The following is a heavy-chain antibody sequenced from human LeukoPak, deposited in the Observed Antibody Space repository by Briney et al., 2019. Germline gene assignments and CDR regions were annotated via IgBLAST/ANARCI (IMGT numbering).Heavy chain of an antibody. Sequence: SQTLSLTCTVSGGSISSGNYYWSWIRQPAAKGLEWIGRFYASRSTNYNPSLKSRVTISVDTSKNQFSLNLTSVTAADTAVYYCARDRTDLEWHGFDIWGQGIMVTVSS. CDR3: ARDRTDLEWHGFDI. CDR1: GGSISSGNYY. V-gene: IGHV4-61*02. CDR2: FYASRST. J-gene: IGHJ3*02. D-gene: IGHD3-3*01.